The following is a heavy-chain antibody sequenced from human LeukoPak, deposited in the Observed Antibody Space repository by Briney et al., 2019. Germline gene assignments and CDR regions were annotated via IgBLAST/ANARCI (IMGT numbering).Heavy chain of an antibody. J-gene: IGHJ5*02. V-gene: IGHV3-74*01. D-gene: IGHD3-16*01. CDR2: INTDGSGT. Sequence: GGSLRLSCSASGFTFRTYWMHWVRQAPGKGLLWVSRINTDGSGTIYADSVKGRFTISRDNANNTLYLQMNSLRAEDTALYYCARAKPGGNWFDPWGQGTLVTVSS. CDR3: ARAKPGGNWFDP. CDR1: GFTFRTYW.